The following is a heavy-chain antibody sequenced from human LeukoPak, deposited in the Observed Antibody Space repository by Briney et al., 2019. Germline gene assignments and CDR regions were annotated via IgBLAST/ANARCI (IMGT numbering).Heavy chain of an antibody. CDR1: GFPFDRYW. Sequence: GGSLRLSCAASGFPFDRYWMSWVRLAPGKGLEWVANIKHDGSEKKFVISVKGRFTISRDNAESSLYLQMSGLRAEDTAVYYCARQPIKEAYFDFWGQGTLVTVSS. J-gene: IGHJ4*02. CDR3: ARQPIKEAYFDF. V-gene: IGHV3-7*01. CDR2: IKHDGSEK.